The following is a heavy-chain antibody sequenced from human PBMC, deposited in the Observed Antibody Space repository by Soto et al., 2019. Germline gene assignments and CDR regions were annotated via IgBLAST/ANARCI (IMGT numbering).Heavy chain of an antibody. V-gene: IGHV3-30*03. J-gene: IGHJ4*02. Sequence: GGSLRLSCAASGFSFSNYGYHWVRHAPGKGLEWVAVISYDGSEKYYVDSVKGRFTISRDNAKNSLYLQMNSLRAEDTAVYYCARVASSGWYTFYWGQGTLVTVSS. CDR2: ISYDGSEK. CDR3: ARVASSGWYTFY. D-gene: IGHD6-19*01. CDR1: GFSFSNYG.